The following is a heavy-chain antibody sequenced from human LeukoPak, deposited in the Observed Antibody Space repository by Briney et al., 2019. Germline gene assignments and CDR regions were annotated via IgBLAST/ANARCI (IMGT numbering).Heavy chain of an antibody. CDR3: ARDVLRLTLTAFDI. Sequence: ASVKVSCKVSGYTLTELSMHWVRQAPGKGLEWMGWINPNSGGTNYAQKFQGWVTMTRDTSISTAYTELSRLRSDDTAVYYCARDVLRLTLTAFDIWGQGTMVTVSS. CDR2: INPNSGGT. V-gene: IGHV1-2*04. J-gene: IGHJ3*02. D-gene: IGHD3-3*01. CDR1: GYTLTELS.